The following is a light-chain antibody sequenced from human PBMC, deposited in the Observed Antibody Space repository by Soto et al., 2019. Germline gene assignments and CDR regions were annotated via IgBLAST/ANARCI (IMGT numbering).Light chain of an antibody. Sequence: EIVMTQSPATLSVSPGERATLSCRASQSISSYLAWYQQKPGQAPRLLIYGASTRATGIPARFSGSASGTEFTLTISSLQSEYVAVYYCQQYNKWWTFGQGTKVEIK. V-gene: IGKV3-15*01. CDR3: QQYNKWWT. CDR2: GAS. J-gene: IGKJ1*01. CDR1: QSISSY.